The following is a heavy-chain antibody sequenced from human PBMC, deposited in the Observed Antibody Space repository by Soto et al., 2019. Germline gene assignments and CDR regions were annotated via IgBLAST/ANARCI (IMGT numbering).Heavy chain of an antibody. J-gene: IGHJ6*02. CDR2: IIPIFGTA. CDR3: ESGYYPSSSWYPNYDYGMEV. D-gene: IGHD6-13*01. V-gene: IGHV1-69*01. CDR1: GGTFSSYA. Sequence: QVQLVQSGAEVKKPGSSVKVSCKASGGTFSSYAISWVRQAPGQGLEWMGGIIPIFGTANYAQKFQGRVTITAEGTTSTADMELSSLRSEDAGVYYCESGYYPSSSWYPNYDYGMEVWGQGTTVTVSS.